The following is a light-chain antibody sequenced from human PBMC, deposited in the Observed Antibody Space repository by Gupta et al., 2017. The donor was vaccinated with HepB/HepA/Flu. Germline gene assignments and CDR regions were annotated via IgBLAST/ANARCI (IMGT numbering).Light chain of an antibody. V-gene: IGLV2-14*01. CDR2: DVS. Sequence: QSALTQPASVSGSPGQSITISCTGTSSDVGGHNYVSWYQQHPGKAPKLMISDVSNRPSGVSNRFSGSKSANTASLTISGLQAEDEADYYCYSYSSSSTLGVFGGGTKLTVL. J-gene: IGLJ2*01. CDR3: YSYSSSSTLGV. CDR1: SSDVGGHNY.